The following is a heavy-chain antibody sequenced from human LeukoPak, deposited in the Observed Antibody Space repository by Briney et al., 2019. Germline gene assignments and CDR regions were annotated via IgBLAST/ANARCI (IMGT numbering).Heavy chain of an antibody. CDR2: ISGSGGST. Sequence: GGSLRLSCAASGFTLSSYAMSWVRQAPGKGLEWVSAISGSGGSTYYADSVKGRFTISRDNSKNTLYLQMNSLRAEDTAVYYCAKDWGIIVVVSLDYWGQGTLVIVSS. J-gene: IGHJ4*02. D-gene: IGHD2-2*01. CDR1: GFTLSSYA. CDR3: AKDWGIIVVVSLDY. V-gene: IGHV3-23*01.